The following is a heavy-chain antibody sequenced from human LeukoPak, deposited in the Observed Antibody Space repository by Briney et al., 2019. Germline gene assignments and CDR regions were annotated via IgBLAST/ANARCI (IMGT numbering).Heavy chain of an antibody. J-gene: IGHJ4*02. CDR3: AKDRGMFLVGYLDY. CDR1: GFTFSSYA. D-gene: IGHD2-15*01. CDR2: ISGSGGTT. Sequence: PGGSLRLSCAASGFTFSSYAMSWVRQAPGKGLEWVSAISGSGGTTYYADSVKGRFTISRDNSKNTLYLQMNSLRAVDTAVYYCAKDRGMFLVGYLDYWGQGTLVTVSS. V-gene: IGHV3-23*01.